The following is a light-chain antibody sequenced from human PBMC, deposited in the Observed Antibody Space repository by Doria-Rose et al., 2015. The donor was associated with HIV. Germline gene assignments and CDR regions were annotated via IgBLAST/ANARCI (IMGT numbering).Light chain of an antibody. CDR1: QRVKSSY. Sequence: EIVLTQSPGTLSLSPGERATLSCKASQRVKSSYLAWYQQKPGQAPRLLIYDASTRATGIPDRFSGSGSGTDFTLTISRLAPEDVAVYYCQQYDTSRGTFGQGTRLEIK. CDR2: DAS. V-gene: IGKV3-20*01. J-gene: IGKJ5*01. CDR3: QQYDTSRGT.